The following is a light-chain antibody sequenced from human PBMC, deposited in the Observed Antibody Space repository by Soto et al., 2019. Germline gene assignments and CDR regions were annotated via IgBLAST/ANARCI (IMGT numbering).Light chain of an antibody. CDR3: QQDYHSLT. J-gene: IGKJ4*01. CDR2: GAS. CDR1: QSVSSY. Sequence: EVVLTQSPATLSLSPGERATLSCRASQSVSSYVVWYQQKPGQAPRLLIYGASTRATGIPARFSGSGSGTDFTLTISSLQPEDFAVYYCQQDYHSLTFGGGTKVDIK. V-gene: IGKV3D-7*01.